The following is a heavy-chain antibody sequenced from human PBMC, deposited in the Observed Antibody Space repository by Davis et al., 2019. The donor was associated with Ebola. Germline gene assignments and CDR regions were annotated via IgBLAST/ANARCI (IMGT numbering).Heavy chain of an antibody. CDR3: VRHRPFGDYAIDY. D-gene: IGHD4-17*01. CDR1: GYSFTSYW. J-gene: IGHJ4*02. V-gene: IGHV5-51*01. Sequence: GESLKISCKGSGYSFTSYWIAWVRQMPGKGLEWMGIIYPGDSDTKYSPSFQGQVTMSADKSITTAYLQWSSLKASDTAMYYCVRHRPFGDYAIDYWGQGTLVTVSS. CDR2: IYPGDSDT.